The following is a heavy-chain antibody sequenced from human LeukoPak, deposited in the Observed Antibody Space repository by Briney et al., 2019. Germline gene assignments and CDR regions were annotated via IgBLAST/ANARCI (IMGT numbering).Heavy chain of an antibody. CDR3: AKGPQDYDFWSGYH. Sequence: GGSLRLSCAASRFTFSSYAMSWVRQAPGKGLEWVSAISGSGGSTYYADSVKGRFTISRDNSKNTLYLQMNSLRAEDTAVYYCAKGPQDYDFWSGYHWGQGTLVTVSS. D-gene: IGHD3-3*01. V-gene: IGHV3-23*01. CDR2: ISGSGGST. J-gene: IGHJ4*02. CDR1: RFTFSSYA.